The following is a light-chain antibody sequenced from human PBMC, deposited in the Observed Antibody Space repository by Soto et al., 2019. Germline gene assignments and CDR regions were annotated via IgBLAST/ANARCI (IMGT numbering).Light chain of an antibody. Sequence: DIVMTQSPATLSVSPGERATLSCRAIQTVSSSLAWYQQRRGQAPRLLIFGASTRAPGIPARFSASGSGTEFTLTISSLLSEDVAIYYCQQYYDWPPWTFGQGTKVEIK. J-gene: IGKJ1*01. CDR3: QQYYDWPPWT. CDR1: QTVSSS. V-gene: IGKV3-15*01. CDR2: GAS.